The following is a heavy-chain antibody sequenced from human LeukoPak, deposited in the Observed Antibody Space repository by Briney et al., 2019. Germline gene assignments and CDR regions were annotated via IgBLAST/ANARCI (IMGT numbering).Heavy chain of an antibody. V-gene: IGHV3-66*01. CDR2: IHSDGST. J-gene: IGHJ4*02. D-gene: IGHD6-13*01. Sequence: PGGSLRLSCAASGFTVSNNYMSWVRQAPGKGLEWVSAIHSDGSTFYADSVKGRFTISRDNSKNTLYLQMNSLRVEDTAMYYCALSSSWPGYFGYWGQGTLVTVSS. CDR3: ALSSSWPGYFGY. CDR1: GFTVSNNY.